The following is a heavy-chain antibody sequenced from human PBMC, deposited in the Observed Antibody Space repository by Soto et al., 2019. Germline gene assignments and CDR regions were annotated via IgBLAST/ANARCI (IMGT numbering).Heavy chain of an antibody. CDR1: GFTFSSYW. CDR2: INSDGSST. V-gene: IGHV3-74*01. D-gene: IGHD7-27*01. J-gene: IGHJ4*02. Sequence: EVQLVESGGGLVQPGGSLSLSCAASGFTFSSYWMHWVRQAPGKGLVWVSRINSDGSSTNYADSMKGRFTISRDNAKNTLYLQMNSLRAEDTAVYYCASSLLTPCDYCGQGTLVTVSS. CDR3: ASSLLTPCDY.